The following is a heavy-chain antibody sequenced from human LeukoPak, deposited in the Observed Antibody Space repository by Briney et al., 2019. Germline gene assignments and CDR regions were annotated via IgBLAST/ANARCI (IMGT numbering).Heavy chain of an antibody. CDR2: INPSGGST. CDR3: ARDTSATAHLDY. Sequence: GASVKVSCKASGYTFTSYYMHWVRQAPGQGLEWMGIINPSGGSTSYAQKFQGKVTMTRDTSTSTVYMELSSLRSEDTAAYYCARDTSATAHLDYWGQGTLVTVSS. D-gene: IGHD2-21*02. J-gene: IGHJ4*02. V-gene: IGHV1-46*01. CDR1: GYTFTSYY.